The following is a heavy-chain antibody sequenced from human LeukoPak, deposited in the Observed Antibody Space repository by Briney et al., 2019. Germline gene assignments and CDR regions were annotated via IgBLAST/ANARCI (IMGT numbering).Heavy chain of an antibody. CDR3: ATIAMVRGFPEYYFDY. D-gene: IGHD3-10*01. V-gene: IGHV1-8*01. CDR2: MNPNSGYT. Sequence: ASVKVSCKASGYTFTSYDINWVRQATGQGLEWMGWMNPNSGYTGYAQKFQGRVTMTRNTSISTAYMELSSLRSEDTAVYYCATIAMVRGFPEYYFDYWGQGTLVTVSS. J-gene: IGHJ4*02. CDR1: GYTFTSYD.